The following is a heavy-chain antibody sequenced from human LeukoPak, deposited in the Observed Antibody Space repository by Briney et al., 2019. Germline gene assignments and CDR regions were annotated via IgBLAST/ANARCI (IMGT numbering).Heavy chain of an antibody. J-gene: IGHJ4*02. D-gene: IGHD4-23*01. CDR2: IYTSGSI. CDR3: ARGVTVVNFDF. V-gene: IGHV4-61*09. Sequence: KSSQTLSLTCTVSGGSISSSSYYWSWIRQPAGKGLEWIGHIYTSGSINYNPSLKSRVTISVDTSKNQFSLKLSSVTAADTAVYYCARGVTVVNFDFWGQGTLVTVSS. CDR1: GGSISSSSYY.